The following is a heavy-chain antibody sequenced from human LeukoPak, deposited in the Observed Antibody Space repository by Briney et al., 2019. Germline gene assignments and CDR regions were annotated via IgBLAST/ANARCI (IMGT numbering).Heavy chain of an antibody. Sequence: PGGSLRLSCATSGFTSDDYGMSWVRQAPGEGLEWVSAISGSGGSTYYADSVKGRFTISRDNSKNTLYLQMNSLRAEDTAVYYCAKDYGGKSGFHWGQGILVTVSS. J-gene: IGHJ4*02. CDR2: ISGSGGST. CDR3: AKDYGGKSGFH. D-gene: IGHD4-23*01. V-gene: IGHV3-23*01. CDR1: GFTSDDYG.